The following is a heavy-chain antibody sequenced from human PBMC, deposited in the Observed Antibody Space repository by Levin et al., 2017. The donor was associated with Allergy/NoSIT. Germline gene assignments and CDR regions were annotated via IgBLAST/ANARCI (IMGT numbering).Heavy chain of an antibody. J-gene: IGHJ3*02. CDR2: IWSDGIYK. Sequence: GGSLRLSCTASGFTFKNYAMHWVRQAPGKGLDWVAVIWSDGIYKDYRSSVKGRFTVSRDNSKNTVYLQMNSLRVDDTAVYYCAREDFGVVTNAFDIWGRGTAVTVSS. CDR1: GFTFKNYA. CDR3: AREDFGVVTNAFDI. D-gene: IGHD3-3*01. V-gene: IGHV3-33*01.